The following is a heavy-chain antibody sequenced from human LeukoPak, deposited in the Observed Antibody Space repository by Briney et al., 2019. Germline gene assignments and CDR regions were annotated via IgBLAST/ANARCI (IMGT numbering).Heavy chain of an antibody. CDR1: GYTFTSYG. D-gene: IGHD2-21*02. Sequence: ASVKVSCKASGYTFTSYGISWVRQAPGQGLEWMGWISAYNGNTNYAQKLQGRVTMTTDTSTSTAYMELRSLRSDDTAVEYGAKDSPVVVTASLDYWGQGTLVTGSS. J-gene: IGHJ4*02. CDR2: ISAYNGNT. V-gene: IGHV1-18*01. CDR3: AKDSPVVVTASLDY.